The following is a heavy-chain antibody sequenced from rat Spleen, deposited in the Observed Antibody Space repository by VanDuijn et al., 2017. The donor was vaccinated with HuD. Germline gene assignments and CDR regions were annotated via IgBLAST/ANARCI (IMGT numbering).Heavy chain of an antibody. CDR1: GFTFSNYW. CDR3: ATGPRILRLDWFVY. D-gene: IGHD1-6*01. CDR2: ISPSGGNT. J-gene: IGHJ3*01. V-gene: IGHV5-19*01. Sequence: EVQLVEAGGGLVQPGRSLKLSCVASGFTFSNYWMTWIRQPPEKGLEWVASISPSGGNTYYRDSVKGRFTISRDNAKSTLYLQMDSLRSEDTATYYCATGPRILRLDWFVYWGQGTLVTVSS.